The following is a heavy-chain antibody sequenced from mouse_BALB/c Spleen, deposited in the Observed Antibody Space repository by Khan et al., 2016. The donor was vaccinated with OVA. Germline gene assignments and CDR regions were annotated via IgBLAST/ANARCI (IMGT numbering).Heavy chain of an antibody. V-gene: IGHV1-18*01. Sequence: VRLQQSGPELVKPGASVKISCKTSGYTFPEYTVHWVKQSLGKSLDWIGVINPKNGGTAYNQKFKGKATLTVDKSSSTAYMEFRSLTSEDSAVYYCERDAGRYWGQGTSVTVAS. CDR1: GYTFPEYT. CDR2: INPKNGGT. J-gene: IGHJ4*01. CDR3: ERDAGRY. D-gene: IGHD3-3*01.